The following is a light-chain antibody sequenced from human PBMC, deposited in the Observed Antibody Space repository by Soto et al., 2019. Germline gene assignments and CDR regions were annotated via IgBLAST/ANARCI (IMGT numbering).Light chain of an antibody. CDR2: GAS. J-gene: IGKJ5*01. CDR1: QSVSNNY. CDR3: QQYGSSPPSST. Sequence: EIVLTQSPGTLSLSPGERATLFCRASQSVSNNYLAWYQQKPGQAPRLLIYGASNRATDIPDRFSGRGSGTDFTLTISRLEPEDFAVYYCQQYGSSPPSSTFGQGTRLEIK. V-gene: IGKV3-20*01.